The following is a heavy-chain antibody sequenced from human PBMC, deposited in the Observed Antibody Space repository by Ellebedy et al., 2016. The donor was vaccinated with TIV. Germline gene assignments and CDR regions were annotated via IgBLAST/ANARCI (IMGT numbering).Heavy chain of an antibody. CDR2: TYSDGTT. CDR1: GFTVSDNY. V-gene: IGHV3-66*01. J-gene: IGHJ4*02. CDR3: ARDPGSGWYFDY. D-gene: IGHD6-19*01. Sequence: GGSLRLSCAASGFTVSDNYMTWVRQAPGKGLEWVSITYSDGTTYYADSVKGRFTISRDNAKNSLYLQMSSLRADDTAVYYCARDPGSGWYFDYWGQGTLVTVSS.